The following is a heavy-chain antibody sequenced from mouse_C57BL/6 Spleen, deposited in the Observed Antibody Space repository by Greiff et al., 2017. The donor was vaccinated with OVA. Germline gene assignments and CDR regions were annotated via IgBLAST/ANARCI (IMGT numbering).Heavy chain of an antibody. CDR3: ARGNPSITTVVAPFDY. J-gene: IGHJ2*01. CDR1: GYTFTSYW. D-gene: IGHD1-1*01. V-gene: IGHV1-72*01. Sequence: QVQLKQSGAELVKPGASVKLSCKASGYTFTSYWMHWVKQRPGRGLEWIGRIDPNSGGTKYNEKFKSKATLTVDKPSSTAYMHLSSLTSEDSAVYYCARGNPSITTVVAPFDYWGQGTTRTVSS. CDR2: IDPNSGGT.